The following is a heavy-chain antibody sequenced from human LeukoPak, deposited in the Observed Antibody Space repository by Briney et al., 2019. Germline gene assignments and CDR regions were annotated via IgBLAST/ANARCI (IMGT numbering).Heavy chain of an antibody. Sequence: GGSLRLSCAASGFTFSSYAMSWVRQAPGKGLEWVSAISGSGGSTYYADSVKGRFTISRDNSKNTLYLQMNSLRAEDTAVYYCATVGYYDILTGSRSRYYFDYWGQGTLVTVSS. J-gene: IGHJ4*02. CDR2: ISGSGGST. CDR3: ATVGYYDILTGSRSRYYFDY. V-gene: IGHV3-23*01. CDR1: GFTFSSYA. D-gene: IGHD3-9*01.